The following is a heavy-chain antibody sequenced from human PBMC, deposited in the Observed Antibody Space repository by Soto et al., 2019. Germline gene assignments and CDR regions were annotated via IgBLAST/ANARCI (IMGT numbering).Heavy chain of an antibody. CDR2: ISGSGGST. CDR1: GFTFSSYA. D-gene: IGHD3-3*01. Sequence: GGSLRLSCAASGFTFSSYAMSWVRQAPGKGLEWVSAISGSGGSTYYADSVKGRFTISRDNSKNTLYLQMNSLRAEDTAVYYCAKDGADYDFWSGYYTGGYYYYGMDVWGQGTTVTVSS. J-gene: IGHJ6*02. CDR3: AKDGADYDFWSGYYTGGYYYYGMDV. V-gene: IGHV3-23*01.